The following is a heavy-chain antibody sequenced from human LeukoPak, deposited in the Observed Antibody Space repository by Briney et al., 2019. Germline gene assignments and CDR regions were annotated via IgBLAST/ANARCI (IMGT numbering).Heavy chain of an antibody. V-gene: IGHV3-23*01. CDR2: FSGSGGST. D-gene: IGHD2-15*01. J-gene: IGHJ4*02. CDR1: GFTFSSFA. CDR3: AKDRGYCSGGSCYFDF. Sequence: GGSLRLSGAAPGFTFSSFAMSWVRQAPGKGLKWVSAFSGSGGSTYYPDSVKGRFTISRDNSKITLYLQMNSVRAEDTAVYYCAKDRGYCSGGSCYFDFWGQGTLVTVSS.